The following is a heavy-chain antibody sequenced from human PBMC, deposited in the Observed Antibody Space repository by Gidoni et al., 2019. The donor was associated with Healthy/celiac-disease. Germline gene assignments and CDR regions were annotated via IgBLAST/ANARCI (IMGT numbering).Heavy chain of an antibody. J-gene: IGHJ4*02. CDR1: GFTFRSYA. CDR2: FLCSGGST. Sequence: EVQLVESGGGLVQPGGSLRLSCAASGFTFRSYAMGWVRQAPGKGLEWVSGFLCSGGSTYYADSVKGGFTISRDNSKNTLYLQMNSLRAEDTAVYYCATPRSSGCYPFDYWGQGTLVTVSS. V-gene: IGHV3-23*04. CDR3: ATPRSSGCYPFDY. D-gene: IGHD6-19*01.